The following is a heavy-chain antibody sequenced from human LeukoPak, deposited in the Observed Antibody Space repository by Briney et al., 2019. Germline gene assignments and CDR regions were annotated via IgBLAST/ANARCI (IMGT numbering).Heavy chain of an antibody. CDR1: GYTFPSNG. CDR2: ISAYNGNT. Sequence: GPPVRFSCKAPGYTFPSNGLSGWRQAPGKGLEWLGWISAYNGNTNYAQKLQGRVTMTTDTSTSTAYMELRSLRSDDTAVYYCARYGGRGEYYFDYWGQGTLVTVSS. D-gene: IGHD3-16*01. CDR3: ARYGGRGEYYFDY. V-gene: IGHV1-18*01. J-gene: IGHJ4*02.